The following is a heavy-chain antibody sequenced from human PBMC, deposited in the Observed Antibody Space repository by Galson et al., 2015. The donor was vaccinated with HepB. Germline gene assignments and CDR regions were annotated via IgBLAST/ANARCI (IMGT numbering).Heavy chain of an antibody. Sequence: SLRLSCAASGFTFSSYWMSWVRQAPGKGLEWVANIKQDGSEKYYVDSVKGRFTISRDNAKNSLYLQMNSLRAEDTAVYYCARDWRSSWLSFDAFDIWGQGTMVTVSS. V-gene: IGHV3-7*01. D-gene: IGHD6-13*01. CDR1: GFTFSSYW. CDR2: IKQDGSEK. CDR3: ARDWRSSWLSFDAFDI. J-gene: IGHJ3*02.